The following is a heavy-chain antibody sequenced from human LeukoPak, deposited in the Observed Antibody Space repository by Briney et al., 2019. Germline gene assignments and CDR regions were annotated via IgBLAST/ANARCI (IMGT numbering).Heavy chain of an antibody. V-gene: IGHV1-69*06. D-gene: IGHD6-19*01. J-gene: IGHJ6*03. CDR1: GGIFSSYA. Sequence: SVKVSCKASGGIFSSYAISWVRQAPGQGLEWMGGIIPIFGTANYAQKFQGRVTITADKSTSTAYMELSSLRSEDTAVYYCARVPEYSSGWYPQYYYYYMDVWGKGTTVTVSS. CDR2: IIPIFGTA. CDR3: ARVPEYSSGWYPQYYYYYMDV.